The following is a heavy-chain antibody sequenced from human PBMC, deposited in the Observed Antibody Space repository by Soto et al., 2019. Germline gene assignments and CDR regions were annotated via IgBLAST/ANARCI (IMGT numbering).Heavy chain of an antibody. D-gene: IGHD1-1*01. CDR3: AREPATAKPEGVDF. V-gene: IGHV1-2*02. CDR2: INPNSGGP. Sequence: QVQLVQSGAEVRKPGASVKVSCKASGYTFSDYYIHWVRQAPGQGLEWMGWINPNSGGPKYAPKCQGGVTVTRDTSITTAYMELSRLRSGDTGVYYCAREPATAKPEGVDFWGQGTLVTVSS. CDR1: GYTFSDYY. J-gene: IGHJ4*02.